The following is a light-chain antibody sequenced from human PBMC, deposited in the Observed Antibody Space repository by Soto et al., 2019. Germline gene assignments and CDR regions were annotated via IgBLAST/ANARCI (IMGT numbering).Light chain of an antibody. V-gene: IGKV3-15*01. CDR3: QQFHDWPIT. J-gene: IGKJ5*01. Sequence: EIVMTQSPATLSVSPGERATLSCRASQSVNSNLAWYQQKPGQAPRLLIYYASTRATGIPARFSGSGSGTQFTLTISSLQSEDFAVYYCQQFHDWPITFGQGTRLEIK. CDR1: QSVNSN. CDR2: YAS.